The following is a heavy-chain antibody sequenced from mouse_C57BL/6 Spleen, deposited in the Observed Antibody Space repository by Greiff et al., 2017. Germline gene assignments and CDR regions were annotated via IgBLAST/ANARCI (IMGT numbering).Heavy chain of an antibody. D-gene: IGHD2-3*01. J-gene: IGHJ1*03. Sequence: VKLQESGAELVRPGASVTLSCKASGYTFTDYEMHWVKQTPVHGLEWIGAIDPETGGTASNQKFKGKAILTADKSSSTAYMELRSLTSEDSAVYYCTRWRWLLPYWYFDVWSTGTTVTVSS. CDR3: TRWRWLLPYWYFDV. CDR1: GYTFTDYE. CDR2: IDPETGGT. V-gene: IGHV1-15*01.